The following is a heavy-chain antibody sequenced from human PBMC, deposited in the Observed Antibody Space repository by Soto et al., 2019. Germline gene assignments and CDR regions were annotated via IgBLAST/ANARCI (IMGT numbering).Heavy chain of an antibody. D-gene: IGHD1-1*01. CDR1: GYAFTTYG. V-gene: IGHV1-18*01. CDR2: ISAHNGNT. Sequence: QVHLVQSGAEVKKPGASVKVSCKGSGYAFTTYGITWVRQAPGQGLEWMGWISAHNGNTNYAQKVQGRVTVTRDTSTSTAYMELRSLRSVGTAVYYCARGRYGDYWGQGALVTVSS. CDR3: ARGRYGDY. J-gene: IGHJ4*02.